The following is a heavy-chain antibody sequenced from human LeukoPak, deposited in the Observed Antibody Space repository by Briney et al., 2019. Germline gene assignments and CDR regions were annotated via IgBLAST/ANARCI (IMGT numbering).Heavy chain of an antibody. J-gene: IGHJ5*02. CDR2: IYNSGST. Sequence: SETLSLTCNVSGDSISRSRHFWAWIRQSPGRGLEWIGYIYNSGSTYYNPSLKSRVTISVDTSKNQFSLRLSSVTAADTAVYYCARWGTYASTSNWFDPWGQGALVTVSS. CDR3: ARWGTYASTSNWFDP. D-gene: IGHD2-2*01. CDR1: GDSISRSRHF. V-gene: IGHV4-39*07.